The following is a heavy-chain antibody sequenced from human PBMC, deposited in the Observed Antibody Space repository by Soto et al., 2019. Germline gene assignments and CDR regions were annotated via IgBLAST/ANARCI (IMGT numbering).Heavy chain of an antibody. CDR1: GFTFSSYA. CDR2: ISGSGGST. J-gene: IGHJ6*03. CDR3: AKDLSIRFLEWLPDYYMDV. V-gene: IGHV3-23*01. D-gene: IGHD3-3*01. Sequence: PGGSLRLSCAASGFTFSSYAMSWVRQAPGKGLEWVSAISGSGGSTYYADSVKGRFTISRDNSKNTLYLQMNSLRAEDTAVYYCAKDLSIRFLEWLPDYYMDVWGKGTTVTVSS.